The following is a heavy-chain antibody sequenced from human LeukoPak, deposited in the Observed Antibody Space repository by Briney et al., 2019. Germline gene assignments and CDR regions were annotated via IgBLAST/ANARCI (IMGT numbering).Heavy chain of an antibody. J-gene: IGHJ6*02. V-gene: IGHV5-51*01. D-gene: IGHD3-9*01. CDR1: GYSFTSYW. CDR3: AGHGFDYDILTGSYYYYYGMDV. CDR2: IYPGDSDT. Sequence: GESLKISCKGSGYSFTSYWIGWVRQMPGKGLEWMGIIYPGDSDTRYSPSFQGQVTISADKSISTAYLQWSSLKASDTAMYYCAGHGFDYDILTGSYYYYYGMDVWGQGTTVTVSS.